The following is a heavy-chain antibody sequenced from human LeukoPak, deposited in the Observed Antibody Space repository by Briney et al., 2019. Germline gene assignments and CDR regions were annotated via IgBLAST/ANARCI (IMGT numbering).Heavy chain of an antibody. D-gene: IGHD6-19*01. Sequence: ASVKVSCKASGYTFTNHYLHWLRQAPGQGLEWMGIINPSGGSTSYPQKFQGRVTMTRDTSTSTFYMELSSLRSDDTAVYYCAREWYTSGWADAFDIWGQGTLVTVSS. CDR1: GYTFTNHY. V-gene: IGHV1-46*01. CDR3: AREWYTSGWADAFDI. J-gene: IGHJ3*02. CDR2: INPSGGST.